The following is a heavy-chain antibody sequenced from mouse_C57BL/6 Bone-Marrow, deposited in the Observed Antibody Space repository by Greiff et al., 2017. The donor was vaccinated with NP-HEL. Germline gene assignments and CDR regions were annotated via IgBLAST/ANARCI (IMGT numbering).Heavy chain of an antibody. CDR3: ARGAVVAKDYAMDY. CDR2: INYDGSST. Sequence: KCLEWVANINYDGSSTYYLDSLKSRFIISRDNAKNILYLQMSSLKSEDTATYYCARGAVVAKDYAMDYWGQGTSVTVSS. D-gene: IGHD1-1*01. J-gene: IGHJ4*01. V-gene: IGHV5-16*01.